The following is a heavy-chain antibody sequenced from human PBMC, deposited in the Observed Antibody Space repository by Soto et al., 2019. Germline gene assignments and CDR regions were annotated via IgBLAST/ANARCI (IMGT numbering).Heavy chain of an antibody. CDR1: GFTFSSYD. V-gene: IGHV3-48*04. Sequence: EVQLVESGGGLVQPGGSLRLSCAASGFTFSSYDMHWVRQATGKGLEWVSYISSSGSTIYYADSVKGRFTISRDNAKNSLYLQMNSLRAEDTAVYYCARCSGGPALDYWGQGTLVTVSS. D-gene: IGHD2-15*01. CDR3: ARCSGGPALDY. J-gene: IGHJ4*02. CDR2: ISSSGSTI.